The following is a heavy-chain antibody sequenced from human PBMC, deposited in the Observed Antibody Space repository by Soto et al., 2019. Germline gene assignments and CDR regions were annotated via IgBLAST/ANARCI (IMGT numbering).Heavy chain of an antibody. J-gene: IGHJ4*02. CDR3: ARGGRAHRGKYQLLEFYFDY. D-gene: IGHD2-2*01. V-gene: IGHV4-34*01. Sequence: SETLSLTCAVYGGSFSAYYWSWIRQPPGKGLEWIGEINYSGSTNYNPSLESRVTISVDTSKNQFSLRLTSVTAADTAVYFCARGGRAHRGKYQLLEFYFDYWGQGTQVTVSS. CDR2: INYSGST. CDR1: GGSFSAYY.